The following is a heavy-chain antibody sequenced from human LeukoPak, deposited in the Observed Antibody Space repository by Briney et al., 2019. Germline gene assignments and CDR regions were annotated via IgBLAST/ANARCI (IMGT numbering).Heavy chain of an antibody. V-gene: IGHV4-4*07. CDR1: GGSISSYY. Sequence: PSETLSLTCTVSGGSISSYYWRWIRQPAGKGLVWIVRIYTSGSTNYNPSLKSRVTMSVDTSKNQFSLKLSSVTAADTAVYYCARVGNSWPHYYFDSWGRGTLVTVSS. CDR3: ARVGNSWPHYYFDS. CDR2: IYTSGST. J-gene: IGHJ4*02. D-gene: IGHD6-13*01.